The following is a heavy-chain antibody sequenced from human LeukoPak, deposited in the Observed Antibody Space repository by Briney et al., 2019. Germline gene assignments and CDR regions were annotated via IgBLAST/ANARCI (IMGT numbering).Heavy chain of an antibody. CDR2: ILSSGVST. J-gene: IGHJ4*02. CDR3: AKSRPIDS. CDR1: GFTFSNYA. Sequence: HPGGSLRLSCAGSGFTFSNYAVSWVRQAPGKGLEWVSIILSSGVSTYYADSVKGRFTISRDNSKNTLYLQMNSLRAEDTAVYYCAKSRPIDSWGQGTQVTVSS. V-gene: IGHV3-23*01.